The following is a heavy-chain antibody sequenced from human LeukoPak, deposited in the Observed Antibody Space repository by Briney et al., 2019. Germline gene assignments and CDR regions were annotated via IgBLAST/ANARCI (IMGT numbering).Heavy chain of an antibody. V-gene: IGHV3-23*01. J-gene: IGHJ4*02. D-gene: IGHD3-3*01. CDR2: IDGSGGRP. CDR3: ARGKDHDFWNPFDH. CDR1: GFTLSKYA. Sequence: GGSLRLSCAASGFTLSKYAMNWVRQAPGKGLEWISGIDGSGGRPPSADSVKGRFTISRDISKNTLYLQMDSLRAEDTAAYYCARGKDHDFWNPFDHWGQGTLVTVSS.